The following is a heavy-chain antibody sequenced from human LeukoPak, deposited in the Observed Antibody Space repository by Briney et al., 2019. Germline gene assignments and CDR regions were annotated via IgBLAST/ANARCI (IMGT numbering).Heavy chain of an antibody. CDR2: IRYDGSNK. Sequence: GGSLRLSCAASGFTFSTYGMHWVRQAPGKGLEWVAFIRYDGSNKYYADSVKGRFTISRYNSKNTLYLQMNSLRGEDTAVYFCAKDKDPWKSTAISDFDYWGQGTLVTASS. D-gene: IGHD1-1*01. J-gene: IGHJ4*02. CDR3: AKDKDPWKSTAISDFDY. V-gene: IGHV3-30*02. CDR1: GFTFSTYG.